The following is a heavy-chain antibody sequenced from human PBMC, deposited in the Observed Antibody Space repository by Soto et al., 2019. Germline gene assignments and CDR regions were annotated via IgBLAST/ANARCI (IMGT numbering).Heavy chain of an antibody. Sequence: DSVKVSCKASGYTFTSYGISWVRQAPGQGLEWMGWISAYNGNTNYAQKLQGRVTMTTDTSTSTAYMELRSLRSDDTAVYYCGRASRDDQNYYYYYMDVWGKGTTVTVSS. CDR1: GYTFTSYG. D-gene: IGHD1-1*01. J-gene: IGHJ6*03. V-gene: IGHV1-18*01. CDR3: GRASRDDQNYYYYYMDV. CDR2: ISAYNGNT.